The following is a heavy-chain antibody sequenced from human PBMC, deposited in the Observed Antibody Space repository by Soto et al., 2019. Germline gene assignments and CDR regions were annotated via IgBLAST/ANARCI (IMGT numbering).Heavy chain of an antibody. Sequence: PSETLSLTCAVYGGSFSGYYWSWIRQPPGKGLEWIGEINHSGSTNYNPSLKSRVTISVDTSKNQFSLKLSSVTAADTAVYYCARGYEQLPPDYYYYGMDVWGQGTTVTVSS. CDR1: GGSFSGYY. CDR3: ARGYEQLPPDYYYYGMDV. CDR2: INHSGST. D-gene: IGHD2-2*01. V-gene: IGHV4-34*01. J-gene: IGHJ6*02.